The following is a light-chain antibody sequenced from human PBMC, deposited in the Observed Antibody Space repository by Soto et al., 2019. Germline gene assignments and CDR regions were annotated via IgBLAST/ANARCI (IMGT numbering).Light chain of an antibody. CDR2: EVS. CDR3: CSYAGSSFYV. CDR1: SSDVGSYNL. V-gene: IGLV2-23*02. J-gene: IGLJ1*01. Sequence: QSALTQPASVCGSPGQSITISCTGTSSDVGSYNLVSWYQQHPGKAPKLMIYEVSKRPSGVSNRFSGSKSGNTASLTISGLQAEDEADYYCCSYAGSSFYVFGTGTKVTVL.